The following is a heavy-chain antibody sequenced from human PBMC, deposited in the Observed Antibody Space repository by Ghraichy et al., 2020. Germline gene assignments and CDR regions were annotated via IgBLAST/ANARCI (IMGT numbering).Heavy chain of an antibody. CDR2: ISAYNGNT. D-gene: IGHD3-10*01. Sequence: ASVKVSCKASGYTFTDYGISWVRQAPGQGLEWMGWISAYNGNTNYAQKLRGSVTMTTDTSTSTAYMELRSLRSDDTAVYYCARENYYGSGGRGGFDYWGQGTLVTVSS. CDR1: GYTFTDYG. V-gene: IGHV1-18*04. CDR3: ARENYYGSGGRGGFDY. J-gene: IGHJ4*02.